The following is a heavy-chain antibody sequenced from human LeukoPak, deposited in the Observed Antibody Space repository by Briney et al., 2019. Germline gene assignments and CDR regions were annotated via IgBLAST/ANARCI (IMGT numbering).Heavy chain of an antibody. CDR3: AKGAYDYIEIGYFDS. CDR2: LIGSSGST. D-gene: IGHD5-12*01. J-gene: IGHJ4*02. CDR1: GFTFSSYA. V-gene: IGHV3-23*01. Sequence: GGSLRLSCAASGFTFSSYAMHWVRQAPGKGLEWVSVLIGSSGSTDYADSVKGRFTISRDNSKNTVFLQMNSLRAEDTAIYYCAKGAYDYIEIGYFDSWGQGTLVTVSS.